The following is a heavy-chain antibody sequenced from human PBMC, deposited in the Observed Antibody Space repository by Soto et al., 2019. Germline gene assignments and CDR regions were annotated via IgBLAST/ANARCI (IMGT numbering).Heavy chain of an antibody. CDR1: GGSISSYY. CDR2: IYYSGST. J-gene: IGHJ4*02. V-gene: IGHV4-59*01. CDR3: ARGLTGTSDY. D-gene: IGHD1-7*01. Sequence: SETLSLTCTVSGGSISSYYWSWIRQPPGKGLEWIGYIYYSGSTNYNPSLKSRVTISVDTSKNQFSLKLSSVTAADTAVYYCARGLTGTSDYWGQGTLVTVSS.